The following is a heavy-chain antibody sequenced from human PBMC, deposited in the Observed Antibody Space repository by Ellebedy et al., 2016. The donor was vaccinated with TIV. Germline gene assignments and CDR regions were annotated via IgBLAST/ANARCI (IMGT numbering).Heavy chain of an antibody. J-gene: IGHJ4*02. CDR2: FDPEDGET. CDR1: GYTLTELS. CDR3: ATGSQWELRGGSHFDY. Sequence: ASVKVSXXVSGYTLTELSMHWVRQAPGKGLEWMGGFDPEDGETIYAQKFQGRVTMTEDTSTDTAYMELSSLRSEDTAVYYCATGSQWELRGGSHFDYWGQGTLVTVSS. V-gene: IGHV1-24*01. D-gene: IGHD1-26*01.